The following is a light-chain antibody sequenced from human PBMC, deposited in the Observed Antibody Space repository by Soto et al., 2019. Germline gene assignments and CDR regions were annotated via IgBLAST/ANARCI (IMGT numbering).Light chain of an antibody. V-gene: IGLV1-40*01. Sequence: QSALTQPPSVSGAPGQRVTISCTGSSSNIGAIYGVHWYQQLPGTAPKLLIYVNTNRPSGVPDRFSASKSGTSASLAITGLQAEDEADYYCQSYDDSLSAFGFGTGTKVTVL. CDR2: VNT. J-gene: IGLJ1*01. CDR1: SSNIGAIYG. CDR3: QSYDDSLSAFG.